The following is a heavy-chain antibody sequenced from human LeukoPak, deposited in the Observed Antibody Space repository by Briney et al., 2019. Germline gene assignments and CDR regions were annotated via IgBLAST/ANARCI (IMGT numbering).Heavy chain of an antibody. CDR3: ARRVDATRWFDP. J-gene: IGHJ5*02. V-gene: IGHV3-74*03. Sequence: PGGSLRLSCAASGFNFSNYFMHWDRQAPGKGLVWVSRISGDGTTTMYADSVKGRFTISRDNAKNTLYLQMNSLRDEDTATYYCARRVDATRWFDPWGQGTLVAVSS. D-gene: IGHD2-15*01. CDR2: ISGDGTTT. CDR1: GFNFSNYF.